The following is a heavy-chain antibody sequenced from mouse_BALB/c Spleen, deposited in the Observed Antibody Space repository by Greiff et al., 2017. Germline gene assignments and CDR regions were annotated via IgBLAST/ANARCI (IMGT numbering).Heavy chain of an antibody. J-gene: IGHJ4*01. V-gene: IGHV1S22*01. CDR1: GYTFTSYW. Sequence: LQQPGSELVRPGASVKLSCKASGYTFTSYWMHWVKQRHGQGLEWIGNIYPGSGSTNYDEKFKGKATFTVDTSSSTAYMQFNSLTSEDSAVYYCARSGGYGYAMDYWGQGTSVTVSS. CDR2: IYPGSGST. CDR3: ARSGGYGYAMDY. D-gene: IGHD2-2*01.